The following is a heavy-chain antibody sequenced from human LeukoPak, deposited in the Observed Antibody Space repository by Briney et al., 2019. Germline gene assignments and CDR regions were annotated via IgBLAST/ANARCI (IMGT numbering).Heavy chain of an antibody. CDR2: IYYSGST. V-gene: IGHV4-34*01. CDR3: ARHVTYYYGSGSYYRGRFKYYFDY. Sequence: SETLSLTCAVYGGSFSGYYWSWIRQPPGKGLEWIGSIYYSGSTYYNPSLKSRVTISVDTSKNQFSLKLSSVTAADTAVYYCARHVTYYYGSGSYYRGRFKYYFDYWGQGTLVTVSS. J-gene: IGHJ4*02. CDR1: GGSFSGYY. D-gene: IGHD3-10*01.